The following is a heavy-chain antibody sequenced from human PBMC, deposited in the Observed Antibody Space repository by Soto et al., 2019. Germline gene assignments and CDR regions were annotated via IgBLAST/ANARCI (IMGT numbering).Heavy chain of an antibody. D-gene: IGHD1-26*01. CDR3: GRGVGASYYFEY. CDR1: GYTFTSYG. J-gene: IGHJ4*02. Sequence: QVQLVQSGAEVKKPGASVKVSCKASGYTFTSYGISWVRQAPGQGLEWMGWISAYNGNTNYAQMLQGRVTMTTDTSTSSAWIELRSLRTDDTAVYYCGRGVGASYYFEYRGQGTLVTGSS. CDR2: ISAYNGNT. V-gene: IGHV1-18*01.